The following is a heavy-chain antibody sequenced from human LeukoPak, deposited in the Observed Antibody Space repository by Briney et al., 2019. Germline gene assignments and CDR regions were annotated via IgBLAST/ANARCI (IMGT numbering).Heavy chain of an antibody. D-gene: IGHD7-27*01. CDR2: ISSSSSTI. CDR1: GFTFSSYS. J-gene: IGHJ3*02. Sequence: PGGSLRLSCAASGFTFSSYSMTWVRQAPGKGLEWVSYISSSSSTIYYADSVKGRFTISRDSGKNSLYLQMNSLRAEDTAVYYCGRVGLTGDYIAFDIWGQGTMVTVSS. CDR3: GRVGLTGDYIAFDI. V-gene: IGHV3-48*01.